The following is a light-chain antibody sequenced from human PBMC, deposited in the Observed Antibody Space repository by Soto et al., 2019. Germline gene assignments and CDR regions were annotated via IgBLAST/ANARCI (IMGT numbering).Light chain of an antibody. CDR3: QQYGTSLIT. CDR2: GAS. CDR1: QSVSNRY. J-gene: IGKJ5*01. V-gene: IGKV3-20*01. Sequence: EIVLTQSPVTLSLSPGEGAALSCRASQSVSNRYLAWYQKKFGKAPRLLIYGASSRATGIPERFSGSGYGTDLTITISRMQPEDFAVYYCQQYGTSLITFGQGTRLEIK.